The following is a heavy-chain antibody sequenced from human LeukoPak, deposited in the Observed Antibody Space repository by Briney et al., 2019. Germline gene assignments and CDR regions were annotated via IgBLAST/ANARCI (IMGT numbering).Heavy chain of an antibody. CDR3: AREVGYSNYMDV. V-gene: IGHV3-48*01. CDR2: ISSSSSAI. CDR1: GFTFSNAW. Sequence: PGGSLSLSCAASGFTFSNAWMNWVRQAPGKGLEWVSYISSSSSAIYYADSVKGRFTISRDNAKNSLYLQMNSLRAEDTAVYYCAREVGYSNYMDVWGKGTTVTVSS. D-gene: IGHD4-11*01. J-gene: IGHJ6*03.